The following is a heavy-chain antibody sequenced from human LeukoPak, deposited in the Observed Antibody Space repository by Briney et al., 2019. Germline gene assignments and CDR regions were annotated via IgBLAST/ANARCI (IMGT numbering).Heavy chain of an antibody. V-gene: IGHV4-34*01. CDR3: ARGRGGY. D-gene: IGHD3-10*01. J-gene: IGHJ4*02. CDR2: INHSGGT. Sequence: SETLSLTCTVSGGSISSHYWSWIRQPPGKGLEWIGEINHSGGTNYNPSLKSRVTISVDTSKNQFSLKLSSVTAADTAVYYCARGRGGYWGQGTLVTVSS. CDR1: GGSISSHY.